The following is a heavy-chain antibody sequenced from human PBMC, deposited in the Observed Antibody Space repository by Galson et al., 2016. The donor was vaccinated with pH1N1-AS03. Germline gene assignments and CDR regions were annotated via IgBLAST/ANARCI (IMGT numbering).Heavy chain of an antibody. CDR3: AKTVFTDAFDI. V-gene: IGHV4-39*01. Sequence: SETLSLTCTVSGASITSSPYYWGWIRQPPGKGLEWIGHIYYSGNSYYNPSLKSRVNFSVDTSKNQFSLKLASVTAADTAVYYCAKTVFTDAFDIWSPGTRVSVSS. J-gene: IGHJ3*02. D-gene: IGHD4-11*01. CDR1: GASITSSPYY. CDR2: IYYSGNS.